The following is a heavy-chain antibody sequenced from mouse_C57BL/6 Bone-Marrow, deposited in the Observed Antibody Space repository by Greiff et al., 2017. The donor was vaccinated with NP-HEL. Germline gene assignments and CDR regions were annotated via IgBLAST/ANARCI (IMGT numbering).Heavy chain of an antibody. D-gene: IGHD1-1*01. Sequence: EVQGVESGAELVRPGASVKLSCTASGFNIKDYYMHWVKQRPEQGLEWIGRIDPEDGDTEYAPKFQGKATMTADTSSNTAYLQLSSLTSEDTAVYYCTTSGYYYGSSRYYAMDYWGQGTSVTVSS. V-gene: IGHV14-1*01. J-gene: IGHJ4*01. CDR3: TTSGYYYGSSRYYAMDY. CDR1: GFNIKDYY. CDR2: IDPEDGDT.